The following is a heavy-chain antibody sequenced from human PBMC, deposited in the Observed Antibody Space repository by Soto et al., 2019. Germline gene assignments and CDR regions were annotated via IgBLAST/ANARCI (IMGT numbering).Heavy chain of an antibody. V-gene: IGHV3-33*01. J-gene: IGHJ4*02. Sequence: QVQLVESGGGVVQPGRSLRLSCAASGFTFSSYGMLWVRQAPGKGLEWVAVIWYDGSNKYYADSVKGRFNISRDNSKNPPYLEMNSLRAEDKAVYYCARGGTLEWLSPIFDFWGQGTLVTVSS. CDR1: GFTFSSYG. CDR2: IWYDGSNK. CDR3: ARGGTLEWLSPIFDF. D-gene: IGHD3-3*01.